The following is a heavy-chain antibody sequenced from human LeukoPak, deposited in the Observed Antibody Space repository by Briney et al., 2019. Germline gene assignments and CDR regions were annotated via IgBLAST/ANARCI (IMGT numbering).Heavy chain of an antibody. J-gene: IGHJ4*02. CDR3: AKDLRITIFGVVKLGPKGTVFDY. V-gene: IGHV3-23*01. D-gene: IGHD3-3*01. CDR2: ISGSGGST. Sequence: GGSLRLSCAASGFTFSSYAMSWARQAPGKGLEWVSAISGSGGSTYYADSVKGRFTISRDNSKNTLYLQMNSLRAEDTAVYYCAKDLRITIFGVVKLGPKGTVFDYWGQGTLVTVSS. CDR1: GFTFSSYA.